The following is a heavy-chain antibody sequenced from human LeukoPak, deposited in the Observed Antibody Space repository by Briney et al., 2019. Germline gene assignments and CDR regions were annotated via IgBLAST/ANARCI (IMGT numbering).Heavy chain of an antibody. CDR3: AKQGEAYYDILPKDNWFDP. J-gene: IGHJ5*02. Sequence: GGSLRLSCAASGFTFSRYAMSWVRQAPGKGLEWVSAISASGGSTYYADSVKGRFTISRDNSKNTLYLQMNSLRAEDTAVYYCAKQGEAYYDILPKDNWFDPWGQGTLVTVSS. V-gene: IGHV3-23*01. D-gene: IGHD3-9*01. CDR1: GFTFSRYA. CDR2: ISASGGST.